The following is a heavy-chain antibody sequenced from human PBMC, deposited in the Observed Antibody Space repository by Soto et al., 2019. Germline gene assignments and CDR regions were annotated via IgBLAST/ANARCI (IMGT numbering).Heavy chain of an antibody. CDR3: ARAPSSWYVYVAH. CDR2: IYYSGTT. J-gene: IGHJ4*02. CDR1: GGSVSSGGSNY. D-gene: IGHD6-13*01. Sequence: PSETLSLTCTVSGGSVSSGGSNYWSWIRQHPGKGLEWIGYIYYSGTTYYTPSLKSRVTISLDTSKNQFSLKLSSVTAADTAVYFCARAPSSWYVYVAHRGLGTLVTDSS. V-gene: IGHV4-31*03.